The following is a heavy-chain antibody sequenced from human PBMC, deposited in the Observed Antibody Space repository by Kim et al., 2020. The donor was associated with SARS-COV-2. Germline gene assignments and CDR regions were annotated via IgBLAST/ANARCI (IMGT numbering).Heavy chain of an antibody. CDR3: AKDQTYYGMDV. V-gene: IGHV3-23*01. Sequence: THYADSVKGRFTISRDNSKNTLYLQMNSLRAEDTAVYYCAKDQTYYGMDVWGQGTTVTVSS. J-gene: IGHJ6*02. CDR2: T.